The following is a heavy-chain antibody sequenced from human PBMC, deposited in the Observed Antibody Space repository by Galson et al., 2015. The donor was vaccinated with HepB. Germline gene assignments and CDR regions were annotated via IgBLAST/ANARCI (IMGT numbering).Heavy chain of an antibody. CDR2: INAGNGNT. Sequence: SVKVSCKASGYIFTSHAMHWVRQAPGQSLEWMGWINAGNGNTKYSQKFQGRVTITRDTSASTAYMEVTSLRSEDTAVYYCARALTPGTARPNYYYYYGMDVWGQGTTVTVSS. CDR1: GYIFTSHA. D-gene: IGHD6-6*01. V-gene: IGHV1-3*01. CDR3: ARALTPGTARPNYYYYYGMDV. J-gene: IGHJ6*02.